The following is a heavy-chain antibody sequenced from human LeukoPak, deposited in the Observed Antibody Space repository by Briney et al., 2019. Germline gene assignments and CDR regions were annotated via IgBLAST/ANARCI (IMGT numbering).Heavy chain of an antibody. V-gene: IGHV1-2*02. CDR3: AREDSSGYDY. CDR2: INPNSGGT. D-gene: IGHD3-22*01. J-gene: IGHJ4*02. CDR1: GYTFTGYY. Sequence: ASVKASCKASGYTFTGYYMHWVRQAPGQGLKWMGWINPNSGGTNYAQNFQGRVTMTRDTSISTAYMEVSRLRSDDTAVYYCAREDSSGYDYWGQGTLVTVSS.